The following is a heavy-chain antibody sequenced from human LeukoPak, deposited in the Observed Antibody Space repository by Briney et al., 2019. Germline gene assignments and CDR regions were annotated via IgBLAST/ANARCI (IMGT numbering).Heavy chain of an antibody. Sequence: SETLSLTCAVYGGSFSDYYWSWIRQSPGKGLDWIGDIDDSGSTAYNPSLKSRVTISGDTSKNQFSLKLSSVTAADTAVYYCAKTGSSIAARPPDYWGQGTLVTVSS. D-gene: IGHD6-6*01. J-gene: IGHJ4*02. CDR3: AKTGSSIAARPPDY. CDR1: GGSFSDYY. V-gene: IGHV4-34*01. CDR2: IDDSGST.